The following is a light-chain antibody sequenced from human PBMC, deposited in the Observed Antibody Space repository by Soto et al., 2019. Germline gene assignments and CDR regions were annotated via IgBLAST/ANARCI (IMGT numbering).Light chain of an antibody. Sequence: EIVMTQSPATLSVSLGGRATLSCRASQSLSDTLAWYQQKPGQAPRLLIYGASTRAPGFPARFSGSGSGTDFTLTISSLQSEDFGVYYCQQYNNWPWTFGQGTKVEIK. CDR3: QQYNNWPWT. CDR2: GAS. V-gene: IGKV3-15*01. J-gene: IGKJ1*01. CDR1: QSLSDT.